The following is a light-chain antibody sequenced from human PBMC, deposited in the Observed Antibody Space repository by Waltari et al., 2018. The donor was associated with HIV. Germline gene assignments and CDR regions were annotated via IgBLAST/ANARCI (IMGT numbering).Light chain of an antibody. CDR3: TSYTSSNTLVI. CDR1: SSDVGGYNY. J-gene: IGLJ2*01. Sequence: QSALTQPASVSGSPGQSITIPCTGTSSDVGGYNYVSWYQQHPGKAPKLMIYHVRNRPSGVSNRFSGSKSGNTASLTISGLQAEDEADYYCTSYTSSNTLVIFGGGTKLTVL. V-gene: IGLV2-14*03. CDR2: HVR.